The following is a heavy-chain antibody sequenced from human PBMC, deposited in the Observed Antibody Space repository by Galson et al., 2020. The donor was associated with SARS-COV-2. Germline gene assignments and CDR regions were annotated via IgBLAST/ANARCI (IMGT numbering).Heavy chain of an antibody. CDR1: GGSISSSSYY. CDR3: ARRAYSSGWYPSFCS. V-gene: IGHV4-39*01. Sequence: ETSETLSLTCPVSGGSISSSSYYWGWIRQPPGKGLEWLGSIYYSGITYYNPSLKSPITISVDPSKNQFSLTPSAGTAADTAVYYCARRAYSSGWYPSFCSWGQGTLVTVSS. CDR2: IYYSGIT. D-gene: IGHD6-19*01. J-gene: IGHJ5*02.